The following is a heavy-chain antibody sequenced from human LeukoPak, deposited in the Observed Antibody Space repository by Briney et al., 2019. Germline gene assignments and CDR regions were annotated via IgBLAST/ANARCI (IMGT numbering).Heavy chain of an antibody. Sequence: ASVKVSCKASGYTFTSYGISWVRQAPGQGLEWMGWISAYNGNTNYAQKLPGRVTMATDTSTSTAYMELRSLRSDDTAVYYCARDNHYGSGSYYNPNPFYGMDVWGQGTTVTVSS. CDR1: GYTFTSYG. J-gene: IGHJ6*02. CDR3: ARDNHYGSGSYYNPNPFYGMDV. V-gene: IGHV1-18*01. CDR2: ISAYNGNT. D-gene: IGHD3-10*01.